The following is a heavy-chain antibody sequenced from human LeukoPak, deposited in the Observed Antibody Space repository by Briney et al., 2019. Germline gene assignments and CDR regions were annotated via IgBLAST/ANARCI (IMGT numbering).Heavy chain of an antibody. CDR3: AKGSRVLEWLLWDAFDI. J-gene: IGHJ3*02. V-gene: IGHV3-23*01. D-gene: IGHD3-3*01. Sequence: GGSLRLSCAASGFTFTTYAMNWVRQAPGKGLEWVSVVSGSGDSTYYADSVKGRFTISRDNSKNTLYLQMSSLRAEDTAVYYCAKGSRVLEWLLWDAFDIWGRGTMVTVSS. CDR2: VSGSGDST. CDR1: GFTFTTYA.